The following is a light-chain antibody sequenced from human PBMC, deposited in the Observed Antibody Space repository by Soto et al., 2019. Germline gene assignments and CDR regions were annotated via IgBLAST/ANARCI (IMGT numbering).Light chain of an antibody. CDR1: QSVSSY. Sequence: EIVLTQSPAILSMSPGERATLSCRASQSVSSYFAWYQQKPGQAPRLLIYDASNRATSVPARFSGSGSGTDLTLTISSLEPEDFALYYCQQRRYWPVTFGQGTKVEIK. CDR2: DAS. CDR3: QQRRYWPVT. J-gene: IGKJ1*01. V-gene: IGKV3-11*01.